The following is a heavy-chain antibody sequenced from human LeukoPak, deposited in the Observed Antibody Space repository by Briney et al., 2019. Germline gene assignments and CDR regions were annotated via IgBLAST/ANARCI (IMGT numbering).Heavy chain of an antibody. CDR2: ISTYNGKT. J-gene: IGHJ4*02. CDR3: ARVGGVVVPAALYFDY. Sequence: ASVKVSCKASGYTFTTYGISWVRQAPGQGLEWMGWISTYNGKTNYAQKFQGRVTMTTDTSTSTAYMELRSLRSDDTAVYYCARVGGVVVPAALYFDYWGQGTLVTVSS. D-gene: IGHD2-2*01. V-gene: IGHV1-18*01. CDR1: GYTFTTYG.